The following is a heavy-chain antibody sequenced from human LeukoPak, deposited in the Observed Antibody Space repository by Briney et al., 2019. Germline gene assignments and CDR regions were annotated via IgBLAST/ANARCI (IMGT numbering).Heavy chain of an antibody. CDR3: ALTYYYDSSGPYSMAFYGY. V-gene: IGHV4-61*02. CDR2: IYTSGST. J-gene: IGHJ4*02. CDR1: GGSISSGSYY. D-gene: IGHD3-22*01. Sequence: PSETLSLTYTVSGGSISSGSYYWSWIRQPAGKGLEWIGRIYTSGSTNYNPSLKSRVTISVDTSKNQFSLKLSSVTAADTAVYYCALTYYYDSSGPYSMAFYGYWGQGTLVTVSS.